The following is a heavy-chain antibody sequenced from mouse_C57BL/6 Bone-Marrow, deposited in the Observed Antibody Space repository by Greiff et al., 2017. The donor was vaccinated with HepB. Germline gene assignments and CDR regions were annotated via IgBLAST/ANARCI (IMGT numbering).Heavy chain of an antibody. CDR2: IDPADSYT. V-gene: IGHV1-69*01. Sequence: VQLQQPGAELVMPGASVKLSCKASGYTFTGYGMHWVKQRPGQGLEWIGEIDPADSYTNYNQKFKGKSTLTGDKSSSTAYMQLSSLTSEDSAVYDCAREELGSSGAWFAYWGQGTRVTVSA. J-gene: IGHJ3*01. D-gene: IGHD3-2*02. CDR1: GYTFTGYG. CDR3: AREELGSSGAWFAY.